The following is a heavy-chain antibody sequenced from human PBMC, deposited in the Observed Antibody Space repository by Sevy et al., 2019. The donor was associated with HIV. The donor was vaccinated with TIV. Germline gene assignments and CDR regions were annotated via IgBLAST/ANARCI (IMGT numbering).Heavy chain of an antibody. V-gene: IGHV3-30-3*01. Sequence: GGSLRLSCAASGFTFSSYAMHWVRQAPGKGLEWVAVISYDGSNKYYADSVKGRFTISRDNSKNTLYLQMNSLRAEDTAVYYYARDRAVVTAAYFDYWGQGTLVTVSS. J-gene: IGHJ4*02. CDR3: ARDRAVVTAAYFDY. D-gene: IGHD2-21*02. CDR2: ISYDGSNK. CDR1: GFTFSSYA.